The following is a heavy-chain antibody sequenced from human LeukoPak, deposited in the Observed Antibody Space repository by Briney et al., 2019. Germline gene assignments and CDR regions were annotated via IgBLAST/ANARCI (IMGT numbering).Heavy chain of an antibody. CDR1: GGSISGYY. V-gene: IGHV4-34*01. CDR3: ARGTTIFGVVIDYYYYYMDV. D-gene: IGHD3-3*01. Sequence: SETLSLTCSVSGGSISGYYWSWIRQPPGKGLEWIGEINHSGSTNYNPSLKSRVTISVDTSKNQFSLKLSSVTAADTAVYYCARGTTIFGVVIDYYYYYMDVWGKGTTVTVSS. J-gene: IGHJ6*03. CDR2: INHSGST.